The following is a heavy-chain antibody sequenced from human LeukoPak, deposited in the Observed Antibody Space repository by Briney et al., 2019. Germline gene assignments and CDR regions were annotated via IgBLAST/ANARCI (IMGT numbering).Heavy chain of an antibody. CDR3: ARQSRDGSETRGYYFDY. V-gene: IGHV5-51*01. J-gene: IGHJ4*02. Sequence: NRGESLKISCQFSGYIFTNYWIGWVRQMPGKGLESMGIIYPADSDTTYSPSFQGQVTISADKSISTVYLQWSSLKASGTAMYYCARQSRDGSETRGYYFDYWGPGTQVTVSS. CDR1: GYIFTNYW. D-gene: IGHD3-10*01. CDR2: IYPADSDT.